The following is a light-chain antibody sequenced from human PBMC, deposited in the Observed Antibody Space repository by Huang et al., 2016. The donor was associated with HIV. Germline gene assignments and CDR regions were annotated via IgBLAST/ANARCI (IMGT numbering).Light chain of an antibody. CDR1: QSLLSTSNNKNN. J-gene: IGKJ2*01. CDR3: QQYYTTPRT. V-gene: IGKV4-1*01. CDR2: WAS. Sequence: DIVMTQSPASLSVSLGERATIKCKSSQSLLSTSNNKNNLAWYQQKPGQPPKLLIYWASTRAPGVPVRFMGSGSGPDCILTISGLQAEDVAIYYCQQYYTTPRTFGPGTKVDIK.